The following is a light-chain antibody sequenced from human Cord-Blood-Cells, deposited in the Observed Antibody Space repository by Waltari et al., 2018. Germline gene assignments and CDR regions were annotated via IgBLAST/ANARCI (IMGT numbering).Light chain of an antibody. CDR3: SSYTSSSTWV. CDR1: SSDVGGYNY. J-gene: IGLJ3*02. CDR2: DVS. Sequence: QSALTQPASVSGSPGQSITISCTGTSSDVGGYNYVSWYQQHPGKAPKLMIYDVSKRPSGVSNRFSGSKSGHTASLTISGLQAEDEAEYYCSSYTSSSTWVFGGGTKLTVL. V-gene: IGLV2-14*01.